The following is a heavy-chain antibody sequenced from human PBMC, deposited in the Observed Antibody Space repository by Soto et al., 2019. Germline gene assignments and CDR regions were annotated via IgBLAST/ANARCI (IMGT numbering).Heavy chain of an antibody. V-gene: IGHV3-23*01. Sequence: GRSLRLSCKVSGFTFRDYAMSWVRQAPGKGLEWVSDISGSGGDARYADSVKGRFTISRDNSRDTLFLQLNSLRVDDTAVYYCGKERRGSGWSVCNFWGQGTLVTVSS. D-gene: IGHD6-19*01. CDR1: GFTFRDYA. CDR2: ISGSGGDA. CDR3: GKERRGSGWSVCNF. J-gene: IGHJ4*02.